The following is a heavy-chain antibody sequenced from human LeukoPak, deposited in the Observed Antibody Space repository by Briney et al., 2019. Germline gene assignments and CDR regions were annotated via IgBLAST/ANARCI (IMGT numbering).Heavy chain of an antibody. D-gene: IGHD3-22*01. CDR1: GFTFSSYS. J-gene: IGHJ4*02. CDR2: ISSSSSYI. V-gene: IGHV3-21*01. Sequence: GGSVRLSCAASGFTFSSYSMNWVRQAPGKGLEWVSSISSSSSYIYHADSVKGRFTISRDNAKNSLYLQMNSLRAEDTAVYYCARDPRYYYDSSGQNWGQGTLVTVSS. CDR3: ARDPRYYYDSSGQN.